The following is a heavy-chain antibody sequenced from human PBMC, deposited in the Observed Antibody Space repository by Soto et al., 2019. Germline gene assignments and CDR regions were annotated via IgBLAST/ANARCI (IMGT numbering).Heavy chain of an antibody. Sequence: GGSLRLSCAASGFTFGTTDMSWVRQAPGEGLGWVSTIDGSGGITYYADSVKGRFTISRDNSRNTVYLQMNSLRGDDTALYYCVKNSGWFNTWGQGALVTVSS. V-gene: IGHV3-23*01. CDR2: IDGSGGIT. D-gene: IGHD3-10*01. J-gene: IGHJ5*02. CDR1: GFTFGTTD. CDR3: VKNSGWFNT.